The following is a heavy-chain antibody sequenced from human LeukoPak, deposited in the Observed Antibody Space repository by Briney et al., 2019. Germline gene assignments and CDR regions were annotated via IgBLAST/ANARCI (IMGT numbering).Heavy chain of an antibody. D-gene: IGHD2-15*01. Sequence: SETLSLTCTVSGGSISSYYWSWIRQPPGKGLEWIGYIYYSGNTNFNPSLKSRVTISIDTSKNQFSLKLSSVTAADTAVYYCARGAGGYCSGGSCFDFDYWGQGTLVTVSS. CDR2: IYYSGNT. J-gene: IGHJ4*02. CDR1: GGSISSYY. CDR3: ARGAGGYCSGGSCFDFDY. V-gene: IGHV4-59*12.